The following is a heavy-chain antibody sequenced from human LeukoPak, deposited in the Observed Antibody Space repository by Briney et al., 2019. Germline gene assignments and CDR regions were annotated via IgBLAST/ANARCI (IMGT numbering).Heavy chain of an antibody. CDR3: TELGITIIGGV. CDR2: ISSSGSTI. Sequence: GGSLRLSCAASGFTFSSYEMNWVRQAPGKGLEWVSYISSSGSTIYYADSVKGRFTISRDNAKNSLYLQMNSLRAEDTAVYYCTELGITIIGGVWGKGTTVTISS. V-gene: IGHV3-48*03. J-gene: IGHJ6*04. CDR1: GFTFSSYE. D-gene: IGHD3-10*02.